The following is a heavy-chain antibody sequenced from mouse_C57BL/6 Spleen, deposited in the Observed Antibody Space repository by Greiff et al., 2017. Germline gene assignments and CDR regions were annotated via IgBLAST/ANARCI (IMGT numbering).Heavy chain of an antibody. CDR3: ARGDERYYFDY. CDR1: GYTFTDYN. J-gene: IGHJ2*01. CDR2: INPNNGGT. V-gene: IGHV1-18*01. Sequence: EVKLVESGPELVKPGASVKIPCTASGYTFTDYNMDWVKQSHGKSLEWIGDINPNNGGTIYNQQFKGKATLTVDKSSSTAYMELRSLTSEDTAVYYCARGDERYYFDYWGQGTTLTVSS.